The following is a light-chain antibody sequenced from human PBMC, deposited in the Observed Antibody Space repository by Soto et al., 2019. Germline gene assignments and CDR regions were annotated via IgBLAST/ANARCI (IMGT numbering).Light chain of an antibody. Sequence: DIQMTQYPSYLSSSFGDRVTITCQASQDISNYLNWYQQKPGKAPKLLIYDASNLETGVPSRFSGIVSGTDGTITISSLQTEDGATYDGQQANSFPFTFGQGTRLEIK. CDR3: QQANSFPFT. V-gene: IGKV1-33*01. CDR2: DAS. CDR1: QDISNY. J-gene: IGKJ5*01.